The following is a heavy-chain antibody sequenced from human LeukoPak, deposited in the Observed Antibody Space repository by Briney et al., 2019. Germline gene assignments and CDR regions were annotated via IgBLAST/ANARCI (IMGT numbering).Heavy chain of an antibody. CDR1: GGSIISYY. V-gene: IGHV4-59*01. CDR3: SRVSSGSYLYLDY. J-gene: IGHJ4*01. Sequence: PSETLSLTCTVSGGSIISYYGLGIRQPPGRGLEWIWYIYYSGNTNYNPSLKSRVTISVDTSKNQFSLNLSSVTAADTAVYYCSRVSSGSYLYLDYWGQGTLVTVSS. D-gene: IGHD1-26*01. CDR2: IYYSGNT.